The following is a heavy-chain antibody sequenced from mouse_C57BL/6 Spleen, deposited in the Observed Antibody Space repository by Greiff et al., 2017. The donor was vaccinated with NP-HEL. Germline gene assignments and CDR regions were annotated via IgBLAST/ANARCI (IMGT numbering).Heavy chain of an antibody. Sequence: EVMLVESGGGLVKPGGSLKLSCAASGFTFSDYGMHWVRQAPEKGLEWVAYISSGSSTIYYADTVKGRFTISRDNAKNTLFLQMTSLRSEDTAMYYCARPDYYGSSYEFAYWGQGTLVTVSA. CDR1: GFTFSDYG. CDR3: ARPDYYGSSYEFAY. D-gene: IGHD1-1*01. J-gene: IGHJ3*01. CDR2: ISSGSSTI. V-gene: IGHV5-17*01.